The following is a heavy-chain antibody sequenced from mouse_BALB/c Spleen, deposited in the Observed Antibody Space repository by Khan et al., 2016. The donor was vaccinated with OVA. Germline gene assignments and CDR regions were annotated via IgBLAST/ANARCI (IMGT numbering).Heavy chain of an antibody. CDR1: IFTISSYG. CDR2: IDSNGGST. CDR3: ARSAI. Sequence: EVELVESGGGIVQPGGSLKRSCAASIFTISSYGMSSVRQTPDKRLELVATIDSNGGSTDYPDSVKRRLPISGDHAKNALYLQMLSLKSADTAMYYWARSAIWGQGTTLTVSS. D-gene: IGHD2-12*01. J-gene: IGHJ2*01. V-gene: IGHV5-6-3*01.